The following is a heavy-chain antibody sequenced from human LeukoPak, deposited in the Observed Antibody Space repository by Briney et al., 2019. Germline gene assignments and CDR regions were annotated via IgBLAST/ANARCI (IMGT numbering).Heavy chain of an antibody. Sequence: GGSLRLSCAASGFTFSSYGMHWVRQAPGKGLEWVAVIWYGGSNKYYADSVKGRFTISRDNSKNTLYLQMNSLRADDTAVYYCAKDSNDILTGYPFDWGQGTLVTVSS. D-gene: IGHD3-9*01. J-gene: IGHJ4*02. CDR3: AKDSNDILTGYPFD. CDR1: GFTFSSYG. CDR2: IWYGGSNK. V-gene: IGHV3-33*06.